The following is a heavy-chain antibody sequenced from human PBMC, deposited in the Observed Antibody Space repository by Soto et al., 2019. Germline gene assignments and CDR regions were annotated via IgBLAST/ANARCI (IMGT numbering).Heavy chain of an antibody. CDR2: IVPIVDTA. D-gene: IGHD2-15*01. V-gene: IGHV1-69*13. J-gene: IGHJ4*02. Sequence: SVKVSCKTSGGTFSSYAISWVRQAPGQGLEWMGGIVPIVDTATYAQKFQGRVTITADESTSTAYMELSRLRSDGTAVYYCVRVVAIPGYFDYGGQGTLVTVSS. CDR3: VRVVAIPGYFDY. CDR1: GGTFSSYA.